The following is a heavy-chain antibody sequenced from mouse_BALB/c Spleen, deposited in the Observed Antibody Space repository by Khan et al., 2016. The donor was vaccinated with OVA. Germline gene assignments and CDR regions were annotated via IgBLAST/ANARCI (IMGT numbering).Heavy chain of an antibody. CDR2: INPSTAYT. CDR1: GYTFINYW. V-gene: IGHV1-7*01. Sequence: QVQLKQSGAELAKPGASVKMSCKASGYTFINYWLLWVKQRPGQGLEWIGYINPSTAYTEYNQNFKDKATLTADKSSRTAYMQLSSLTSEGSAVYYCARRGLRWDFEYGGRGTTLTV. D-gene: IGHD1-1*01. CDR3: ARRGLRWDFEY. J-gene: IGHJ2*01.